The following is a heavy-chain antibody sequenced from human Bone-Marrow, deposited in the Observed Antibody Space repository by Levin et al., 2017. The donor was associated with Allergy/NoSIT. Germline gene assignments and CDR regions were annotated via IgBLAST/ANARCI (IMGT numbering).Heavy chain of an antibody. J-gene: IGHJ4*02. D-gene: IGHD3-10*01. CDR2: IKSKTDGGLR. CDR1: GLAFRDAW. Sequence: GESLKISCAVSGLAFRDAWMNWVRQTPGKGLEWVGRIKSKTDGGLREYAAPVKDRFIISRDDSRKMLDLQMNSLKIEDSAVYYCCAVPGVGASLDHWGQGALVTVSS. V-gene: IGHV3-15*07. CDR3: CAVPGVGASLDH.